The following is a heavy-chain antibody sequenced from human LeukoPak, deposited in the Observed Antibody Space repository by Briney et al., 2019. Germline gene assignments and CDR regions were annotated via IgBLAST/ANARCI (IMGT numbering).Heavy chain of an antibody. J-gene: IGHJ5*02. CDR1: GGTFSSYA. Sequence: SVKVSCKASGGTFSSYAISWVRQAPGQGLEWMGGIIPIFGTANYAQKFQGRVTITADESTSTAYMELSSLRSEDTAVYYCARDRIAAAGKGWFDPWGQGTLVTVSS. D-gene: IGHD6-13*01. CDR3: ARDRIAAAGKGWFDP. CDR2: IIPIFGTA. V-gene: IGHV1-69*13.